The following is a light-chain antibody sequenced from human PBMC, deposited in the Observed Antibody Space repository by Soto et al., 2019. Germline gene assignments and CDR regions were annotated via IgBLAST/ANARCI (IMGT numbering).Light chain of an antibody. CDR1: QDISGW. CDR2: STS. CDR3: QQTNSFPRT. J-gene: IGKJ2*01. Sequence: DIQMTQSPSSVSASVGDRVTITCRASQDISGWLAWHQQKPGKAPNLLIYSTSSLQSGVPSRFSGSGSGTEFTLTISSLHPEDFATYYCQQTNSFPRTFCQGTKLEIK. V-gene: IGKV1-12*01.